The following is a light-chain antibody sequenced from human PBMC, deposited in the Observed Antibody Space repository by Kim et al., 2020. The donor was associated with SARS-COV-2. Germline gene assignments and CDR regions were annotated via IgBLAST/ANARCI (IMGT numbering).Light chain of an antibody. CDR2: YDI. CDR1: NIGSKS. J-gene: IGLJ2*01. Sequence: SYELTQPPSVSVALGKTARITCGGNNIGSKSVHWYQQKPGQAPVLVIYYDIDRPSGIPERFSGSNSGNTATLTISRVEAGDEADYYCQVWDSSSDHVVFGGGTQLTVL. V-gene: IGLV3-21*04. CDR3: QVWDSSSDHVV.